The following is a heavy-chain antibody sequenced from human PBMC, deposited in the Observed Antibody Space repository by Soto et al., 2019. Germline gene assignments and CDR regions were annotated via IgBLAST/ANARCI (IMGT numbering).Heavy chain of an antibody. CDR2: IYYSGST. D-gene: IGHD5-18*01. Sequence: QVQLQESGPGLVKPSQTLSLTCTVSGGSISSGGYYWSWIRRHQGKGLEWIGYIYYSGSTYYNPSLKSRVTISVDTSKNQFSLKLSSVTAADTAVYYCARSGYSYGPNPLLYWGQGTLVTVSS. CDR1: GGSISSGGYY. CDR3: ARSGYSYGPNPLLY. V-gene: IGHV4-31*03. J-gene: IGHJ4*02.